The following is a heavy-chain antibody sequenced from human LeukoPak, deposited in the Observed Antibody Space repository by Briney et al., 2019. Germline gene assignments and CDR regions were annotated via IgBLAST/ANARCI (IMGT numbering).Heavy chain of an antibody. CDR2: ISSNGGST. CDR3: VKGMEDYDILTGVLDV. V-gene: IGHV3-64D*06. Sequence: GGSLRLSCSASGFTFSSYAMHWVRQAPEKGLEYVSAISSNGGSTYYADSVKGRFTISRDNSKNTLYLQMSSLRAEDTAVYYCVKGMEDYDILTGVLDVWGQGTTVTVSS. CDR1: GFTFSSYA. D-gene: IGHD3-9*01. J-gene: IGHJ6*02.